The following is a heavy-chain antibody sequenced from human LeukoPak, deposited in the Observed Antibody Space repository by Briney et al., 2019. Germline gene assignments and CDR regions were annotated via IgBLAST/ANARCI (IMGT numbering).Heavy chain of an antibody. CDR3: ARNYGSGSYWWFDP. CDR2: IYHSGST. CDR1: GYSISSGYY. Sequence: SETLSLTCAVSGYSISSGYYWGWIRQPPGKGLEWIGSIYHSGSTYYSPSLKSRVTVSVDTSKNQFSLKLSSVTAADTAVYYCARNYGSGSYWWFDPWGQGTLVTVSS. D-gene: IGHD3-10*01. V-gene: IGHV4-38-2*01. J-gene: IGHJ5*02.